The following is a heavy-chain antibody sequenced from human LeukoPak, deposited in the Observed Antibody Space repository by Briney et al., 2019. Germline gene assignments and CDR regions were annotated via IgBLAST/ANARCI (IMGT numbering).Heavy chain of an antibody. Sequence: GASVKVSCKASGYTFTSYAMHWVRQAPGQRLEWMGWINAGNGNTKYSQKFQGRVTITRDTSASTAYMELSSLRSEDTAAYYCARDYYGSETNYYYYGMDVWGQGTTVTVSS. V-gene: IGHV1-3*01. D-gene: IGHD3-10*01. CDR3: ARDYYGSETNYYYYGMDV. J-gene: IGHJ6*02. CDR2: INAGNGNT. CDR1: GYTFTSYA.